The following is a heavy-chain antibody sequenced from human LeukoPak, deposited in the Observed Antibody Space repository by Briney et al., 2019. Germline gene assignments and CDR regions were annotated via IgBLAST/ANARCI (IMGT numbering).Heavy chain of an antibody. CDR3: ARAWKDYDFWSALWDY. CDR2: ISYDGSNK. V-gene: IGHV3-30-3*01. CDR1: GFTFSSYA. D-gene: IGHD3-3*01. Sequence: RTGGSLRLSCAASGFTFSSYAMHRVRQAPGKGLEWVAVISYDGSNKYYADSVKGRFTISRDNSKNTLYLQMNSLRAEDTAVYYCARAWKDYDFWSALWDYWGQGTLVTVSS. J-gene: IGHJ4*02.